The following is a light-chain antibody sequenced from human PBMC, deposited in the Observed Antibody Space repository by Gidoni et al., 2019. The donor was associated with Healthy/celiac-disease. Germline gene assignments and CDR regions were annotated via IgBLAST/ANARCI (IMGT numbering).Light chain of an antibody. Sequence: DIQMTQSPSSLSASVGDRVTITCRASQSISSYLNWYQQKPGKAPKLLIYAASSLQSGVPSRFSGSVSGTDFTLTISSLQPEDFATYYCQQSYSTLGSFGQGTKLEIK. CDR2: AAS. CDR1: QSISSY. CDR3: QQSYSTLGS. J-gene: IGKJ2*04. V-gene: IGKV1-39*01.